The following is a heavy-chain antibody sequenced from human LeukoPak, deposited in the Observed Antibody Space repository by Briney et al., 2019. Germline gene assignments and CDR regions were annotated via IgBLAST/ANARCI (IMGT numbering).Heavy chain of an antibody. CDR1: GFAFSSYW. CDR2: IKQDGSEK. Sequence: GGSLRLSCAASGFAFSSYWMSWVRQAPGKGLEWVANIKQDGSEKYYVDSVKGRFTISGDNAKNSLYLQMNSLRAEDTAVYYCARGRDYYDSSGYYRWGQGTLVTVSS. CDR3: ARGRDYYDSSGYYR. V-gene: IGHV3-7*01. J-gene: IGHJ4*02. D-gene: IGHD3-22*01.